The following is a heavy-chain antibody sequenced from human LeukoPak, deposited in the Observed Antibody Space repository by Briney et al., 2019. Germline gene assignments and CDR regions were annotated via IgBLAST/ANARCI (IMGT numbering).Heavy chain of an antibody. CDR3: AKILKTPTYYDFWSGYYGYYYMDV. CDR2: IKQDGSEK. Sequence: GGSLRLSCAASGFTFSSYWMSWVRQAPGKGLEWVANIKQDGSEKYYVDSVKGRFTISRDNAKNSLYLQMYSLRAEDTAVYYCAKILKTPTYYDFWSGYYGYYYMDVWGKGTTVTVSS. CDR1: GFTFSSYW. J-gene: IGHJ6*03. D-gene: IGHD3-3*01. V-gene: IGHV3-7*01.